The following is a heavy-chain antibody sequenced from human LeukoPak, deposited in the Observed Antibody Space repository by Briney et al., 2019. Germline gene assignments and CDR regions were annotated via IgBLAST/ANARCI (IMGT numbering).Heavy chain of an antibody. J-gene: IGHJ4*02. CDR2: MWYDGSKD. D-gene: IGHD3-16*01. Sequence: GGPLRLSCEASGLSFSTYGIHWFPKAPAKGLEGGPVMWYDGSKDYYADSVKGRFTISRDTSKNTLYLQMNNLRAEDTAVYYCAKDRETYEYTFDYWGQGTLVTVSS. CDR3: AKDRETYEYTFDY. CDR1: GLSFSTYG. V-gene: IGHV3-33*06.